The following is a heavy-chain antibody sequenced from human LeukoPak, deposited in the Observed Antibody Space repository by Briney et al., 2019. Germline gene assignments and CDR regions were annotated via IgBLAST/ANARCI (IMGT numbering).Heavy chain of an antibody. J-gene: IGHJ5*02. Sequence: GGSLRLSCAASGFTFSDYYMSWIRQAPGKGLEWVSYISGSGTNTFYADIVKGRFTISRDNAKNSVYLQMNSLRAEDTAMYFCARVMVYAESSADLWGQGTLVTVSS. CDR3: ARVMVYAESSADL. CDR2: ISGSGTNT. CDR1: GFTFSDYY. V-gene: IGHV3-11*01. D-gene: IGHD2-8*01.